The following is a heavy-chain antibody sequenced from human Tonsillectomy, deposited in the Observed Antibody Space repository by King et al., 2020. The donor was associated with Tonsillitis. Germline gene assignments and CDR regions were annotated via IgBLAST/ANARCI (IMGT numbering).Heavy chain of an antibody. Sequence: VQLVESGGGLIQPGGSPRLSCAASGFTVSSNYMSWVRQAPGKGLEWVSVIYSAGSTYYADSVKGRFTISRDNSKNTLYLQMNSLRAEDTAVYYCARSSGIYLTFDDWGQGTLVTVSS. CDR2: IYSAGST. CDR1: GFTVSSNY. CDR3: ARSSGIYLTFDD. D-gene: IGHD3-22*01. V-gene: IGHV3-53*01. J-gene: IGHJ4*02.